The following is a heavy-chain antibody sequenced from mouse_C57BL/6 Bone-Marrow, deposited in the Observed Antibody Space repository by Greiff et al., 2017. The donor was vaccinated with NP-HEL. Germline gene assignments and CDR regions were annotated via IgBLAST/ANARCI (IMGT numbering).Heavy chain of an antibody. CDR1: GYTFTDYY. CDR3: ARDGFYDYDAMDY. V-gene: IGHV1-26*01. J-gene: IGHJ4*01. D-gene: IGHD1-1*01. Sequence: EVQLQQSGPELVKPGASVKISCKASGYTFTDYYMNWVKQSHGKSLEWIGDINPNNGGTSYNQKFKGKATLTVDKSSSTAYMELRSLTSEDSAVYYCARDGFYDYDAMDYWGQGTSVTVSS. CDR2: INPNNGGT.